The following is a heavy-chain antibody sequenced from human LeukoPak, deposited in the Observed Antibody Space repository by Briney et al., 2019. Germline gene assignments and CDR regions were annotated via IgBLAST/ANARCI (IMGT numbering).Heavy chain of an antibody. CDR2: IYHSGST. CDR1: GGSIKNYY. V-gene: IGHV4-38-2*02. Sequence: SETLSLTCTVSGGSIKNYYWTWIRQPPGKGLEWIGSIYHSGSTYYNPSLKSRVTISVDTSKNQFSLKLSSVTAADTAVYYCARLMNTPDVIATPDYWGQGTLVTVSS. D-gene: IGHD2-21*01. J-gene: IGHJ4*02. CDR3: ARLMNTPDVIATPDY.